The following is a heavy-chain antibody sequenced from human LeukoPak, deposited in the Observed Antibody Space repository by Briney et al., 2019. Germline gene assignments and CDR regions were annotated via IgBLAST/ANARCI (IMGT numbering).Heavy chain of an antibody. D-gene: IGHD2-21*02. Sequence: GGSLRLSCATSGFTFSSYEMNWVRQAPGKGLEWVSYISRSGSTIYYTDSAKGRFTISRDNAKNSLYLQMNSLRAEDTAVYYCARSGCGGDCGVYYFDYWGQGTLVTVSS. CDR2: ISRSGSTI. J-gene: IGHJ4*02. CDR3: ARSGCGGDCGVYYFDY. CDR1: GFTFSSYE. V-gene: IGHV3-48*03.